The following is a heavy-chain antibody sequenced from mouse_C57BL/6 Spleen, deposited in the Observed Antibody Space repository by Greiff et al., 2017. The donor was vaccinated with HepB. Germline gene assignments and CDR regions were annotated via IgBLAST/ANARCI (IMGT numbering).Heavy chain of an antibody. Sequence: QVQLQQPGAELVRPGSSVKLSCKASGYTFTSYWMDWVKQRPGQGLEWIGNIYPSDSETHYNQKFKDKATLTVDKPSSTAYMQLSSLTSEDSAVYYCARGKDSYWYFDVWGTGTTVTVSS. CDR3: ARGKDSYWYFDV. J-gene: IGHJ1*03. V-gene: IGHV1-61*01. CDR2: IYPSDSET. CDR1: GYTFTSYW.